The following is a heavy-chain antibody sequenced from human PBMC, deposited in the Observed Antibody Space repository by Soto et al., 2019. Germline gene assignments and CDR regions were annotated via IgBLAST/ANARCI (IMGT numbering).Heavy chain of an antibody. CDR2: IGTAGDT. V-gene: IGHV3-13*01. CDR3: AKDDNEKSSSWYFRPNWFDH. Sequence: GGSLRLSCAASGFTFSSYDMHWVRQATGKGLEWVSAIGTAGDTYYAGSVKGRFTISRENAKNSLYLQMNSLRAEDTAVYYCAKDDNEKSSSWYFRPNWFDHWGQGTLVTVSS. J-gene: IGHJ5*02. D-gene: IGHD6-13*01. CDR1: GFTFSSYD.